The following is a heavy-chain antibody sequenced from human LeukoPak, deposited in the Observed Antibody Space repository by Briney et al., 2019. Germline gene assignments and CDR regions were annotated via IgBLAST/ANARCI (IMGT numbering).Heavy chain of an antibody. CDR3: ITDLATDIVATPFDY. V-gene: IGHV3-15*01. CDR1: GFTFSNAW. J-gene: IGHJ4*02. Sequence: GGSLRLSCAASGFTFSNAWMSWVRQAPGKGLEWVGRIKSKTDGGTTDYAAPVKGRFTISRDDSKNTLYLQMNSLKTEDTAVYYCITDLATDIVATPFDYWGQGTLVTVSS. D-gene: IGHD5-12*01. CDR2: IKSKTDGGTT.